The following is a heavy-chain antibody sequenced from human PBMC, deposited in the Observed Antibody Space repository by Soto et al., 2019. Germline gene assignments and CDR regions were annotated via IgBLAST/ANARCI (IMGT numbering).Heavy chain of an antibody. Sequence: GGSLRLSCAASGFTFSSYAMHWVRQAPGKGLEWVAVISYDGSNKYYADSVKGRFTISRDNSKNTLYLQMNSLRAEDTAVYYCAVTTGTTSFDYWGQGTLVTVSS. CDR3: AVTTGTTSFDY. CDR1: GFTFSSYA. D-gene: IGHD1-7*01. CDR2: ISYDGSNK. V-gene: IGHV3-30-3*01. J-gene: IGHJ4*02.